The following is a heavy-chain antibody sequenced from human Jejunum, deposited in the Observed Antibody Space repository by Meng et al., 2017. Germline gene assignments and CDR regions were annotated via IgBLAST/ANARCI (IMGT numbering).Heavy chain of an antibody. CDR3: ERATAGKSEYLQN. J-gene: IGHJ1*01. CDR2: IHYSGGT. D-gene: IGHD4-23*01. CDR1: GGSMTSAGHY. V-gene: IGHV4-31*03. Sequence: VRLQQPGHGLVKPAQNLSLTCTVPGGSMTSAGHYWSWIRQYPAKGLEWIGYIHYSGGTYYNPSLKSRVTITVDTSKNQFSLKLNSVSAADTAVYYCERATAGKSEYLQNWGQGTMVTVSS.